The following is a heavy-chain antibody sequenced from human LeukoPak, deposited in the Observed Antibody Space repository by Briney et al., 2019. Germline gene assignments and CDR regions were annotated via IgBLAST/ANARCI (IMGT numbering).Heavy chain of an antibody. Sequence: GGSLRLSCVASGFTLSSAAMSWVREAAGKGLERVSAIGGSGGSTYYADSVKGRVTISRDNSKNTLYLQMNSLRDEDTALYYCAKRALGSFYYFDYWGQGALVTVSS. J-gene: IGHJ4*02. CDR3: AKRALGSFYYFDY. V-gene: IGHV3-23*01. CDR1: GFTLSSAA. CDR2: IGGSGGST.